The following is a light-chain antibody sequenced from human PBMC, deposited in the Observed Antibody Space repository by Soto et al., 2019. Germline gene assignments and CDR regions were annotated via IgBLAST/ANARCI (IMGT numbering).Light chain of an antibody. V-gene: IGLV2-14*01. CDR3: ISYTSSSTLLYV. CDR2: NVS. Sequence: QSALTQPASVSGSPGLSITISCTGTSSDVGGYNYVSWYQQHPGKAPKLMIYNVSNRPSGVSNRFSGSKSGNTASLTISGLQAEDEADYYCISYTSSSTLLYVFGTGTKLTVL. J-gene: IGLJ1*01. CDR1: SSDVGGYNY.